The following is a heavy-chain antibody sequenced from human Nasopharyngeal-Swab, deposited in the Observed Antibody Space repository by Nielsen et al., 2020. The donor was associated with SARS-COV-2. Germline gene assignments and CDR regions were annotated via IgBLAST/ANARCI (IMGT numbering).Heavy chain of an antibody. J-gene: IGHJ4*02. CDR3: ARDPDSRDGSTFDY. CDR2: ISSSGSTI. D-gene: IGHD5-24*01. CDR1: GFTFSDYY. Sequence: GESLKISCAASGFTFSDYYMSWIRQAPGKGLEWVSYISSSGSTIYYADSVKGRFTISRDNSKNTLYLQMNSLRAEDTAVYYCARDPDSRDGSTFDYWGQGTLVTVSS. V-gene: IGHV3-11*04.